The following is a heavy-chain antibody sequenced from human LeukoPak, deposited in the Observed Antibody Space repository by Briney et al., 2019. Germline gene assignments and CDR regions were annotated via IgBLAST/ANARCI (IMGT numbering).Heavy chain of an antibody. Sequence: ASVKVSCKASGYTFTSYGISWVRQAPGQGLEWMGWISAYNGNTNYAQKLQGRVTMTTDTSTSTAYMELRSLRSDDTAVYYCAREGKADIVVVPAAILFDYWGQGTLVTVSS. J-gene: IGHJ4*02. V-gene: IGHV1-18*01. D-gene: IGHD2-2*02. CDR2: ISAYNGNT. CDR3: AREGKADIVVVPAAILFDY. CDR1: GYTFTSYG.